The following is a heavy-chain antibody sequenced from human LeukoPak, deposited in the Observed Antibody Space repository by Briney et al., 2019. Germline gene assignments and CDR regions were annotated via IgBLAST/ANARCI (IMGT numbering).Heavy chain of an antibody. D-gene: IGHD3-9*01. Sequence: SETRSLTCTVSGGSISSYYWSWIRQPPGKGLEWIGYIYYSGSTNYNPSLKSRVTISVDTSKNQFSLKLSSVPAADTAVYYCARGRDILTGYYSDYWGQGTLVTVSS. J-gene: IGHJ4*02. V-gene: IGHV4-59*01. CDR3: ARGRDILTGYYSDY. CDR1: GGSISSYY. CDR2: IYYSGST.